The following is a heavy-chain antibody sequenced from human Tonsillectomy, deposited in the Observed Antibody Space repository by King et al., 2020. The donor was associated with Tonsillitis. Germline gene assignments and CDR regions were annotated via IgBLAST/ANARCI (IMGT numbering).Heavy chain of an antibody. V-gene: IGHV5-51*01. CDR1: GYSFTTYW. Sequence: VQLVESGVEVKKPGESLKISCKASGYSFTTYWIGWVRQMPGKGLEWMGIIYPGDSDTRYSPSFQGQVTIPADKSINTAYLKWSNLKASDTAMYYCARGAGMGSTKSYLDYWGEGALFTVSS. CDR2: IYPGDSDT. CDR3: ARGAGMGSTKSYLDY. J-gene: IGHJ4*02. D-gene: IGHD1-26*01.